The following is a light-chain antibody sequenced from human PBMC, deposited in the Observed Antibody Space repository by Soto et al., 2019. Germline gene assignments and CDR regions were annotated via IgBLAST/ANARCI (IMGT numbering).Light chain of an antibody. CDR3: GTWDSSLSAVV. Sequence: QSVLTQPPSVSAAPGQKVTTYCSGSSSNIGNNYVSWYQQLPGTAPKLLIYDNNKPPSGIPDRFSGSKSGTSATLGITGLQTGDEADYYCGTWDSSLSAVVFGGGTQLTV. V-gene: IGLV1-51*01. CDR1: SSNIGNNY. J-gene: IGLJ2*01. CDR2: DNN.